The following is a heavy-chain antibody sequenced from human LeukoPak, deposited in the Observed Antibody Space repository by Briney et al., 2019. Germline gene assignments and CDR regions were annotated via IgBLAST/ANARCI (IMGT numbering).Heavy chain of an antibody. V-gene: IGHV3-23*01. CDR3: AAGPYGGNTPFDF. CDR2: LSVSGAST. D-gene: IGHD4-23*01. J-gene: IGHJ4*02. Sequence: GGSLSLSCAASGFTFSSYAMSWVGQAPGGGLGWVSSLSVSGASTYYADSVKGRFTISRDNFNNTFYLQMNNLRAEDTALYYCAAGPYGGNTPFDFWGQGTLVTISS. CDR1: GFTFSSYA.